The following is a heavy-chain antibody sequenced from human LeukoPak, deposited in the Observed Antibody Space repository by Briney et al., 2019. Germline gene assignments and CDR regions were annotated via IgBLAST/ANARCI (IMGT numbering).Heavy chain of an antibody. Sequence: SVKVSCKASGGTFSSYAISWVRQAPGQGLEWMGRIIPILGIANYAQKFQGRVTITADKSTSTAYMELSSLRSEDTAVYYCARAHSYGSQRPDYWGQGTLVTVSS. J-gene: IGHJ4*02. D-gene: IGHD5-18*01. CDR2: IIPILGIA. CDR1: GGTFSSYA. CDR3: ARAHSYGSQRPDY. V-gene: IGHV1-69*04.